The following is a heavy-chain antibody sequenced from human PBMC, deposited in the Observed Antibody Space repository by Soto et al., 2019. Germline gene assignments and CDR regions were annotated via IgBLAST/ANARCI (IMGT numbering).Heavy chain of an antibody. CDR1: GFTFSSYA. D-gene: IGHD6-13*01. CDR2: ISGSGGST. Sequence: EVQLLESGGGLVQPGGSLRLSCAASGFTFSSYAMSWVRQAPGKGLEWVSAISGSGGSTYYADSVKGRFTISRDNSKNTLYLQMNSLRAEDTAVYYCAKEEQTRGGSSSWNPLGYWGQGTLVTVSS. V-gene: IGHV3-23*01. J-gene: IGHJ4*02. CDR3: AKEEQTRGGSSSWNPLGY.